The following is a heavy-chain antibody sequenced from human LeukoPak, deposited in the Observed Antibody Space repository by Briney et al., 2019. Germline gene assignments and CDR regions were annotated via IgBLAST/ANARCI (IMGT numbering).Heavy chain of an antibody. J-gene: IGHJ4*02. CDR1: GFTFDDYG. Sequence: GGSLRLSCAASGFTFDDYGMSWVRPAPGEGLEWVSGINWNGGSTGYADSVKGRFTISRDNAKNTLYLQMNSLRAEDTAVYYCASQRWLQSSFDYWGQGTLVTVSS. D-gene: IGHD5-24*01. CDR2: INWNGGST. CDR3: ASQRWLQSSFDY. V-gene: IGHV3-20*04.